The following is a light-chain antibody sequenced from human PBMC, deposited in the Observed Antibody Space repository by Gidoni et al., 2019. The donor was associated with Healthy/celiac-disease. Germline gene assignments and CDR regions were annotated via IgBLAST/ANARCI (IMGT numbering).Light chain of an antibody. Sequence: DRVPITCRASQSISSYLNWYQQKPGKAPKLLIYAACSLQSGVPSRFSGRGSGTDFTLTISSLQPEDFATYYCQQSYSTPQTFGQGTKVEIK. CDR3: QQSYSTPQT. CDR1: QSISSY. J-gene: IGKJ1*01. V-gene: IGKV1-39*01. CDR2: AAC.